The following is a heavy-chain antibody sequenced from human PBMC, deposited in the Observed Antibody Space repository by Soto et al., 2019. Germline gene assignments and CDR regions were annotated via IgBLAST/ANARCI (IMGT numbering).Heavy chain of an antibody. J-gene: IGHJ3*02. CDR1: GFTFSNSW. Sequence: EVQLVESGGGLVKPGGSLRLSCAASGFTFSNSWFNWVRQAPGKGLGWVGRIKSKPDGETTDYAAPVKGRFTISRDDSKNTLYLQMNSLKTEDTAEYYCTTDPWDSSTWDAFDIWGQGTMVIVSS. V-gene: IGHV3-15*07. CDR2: IKSKPDGETT. CDR3: TTDPWDSSTWDAFDI. D-gene: IGHD6-13*01.